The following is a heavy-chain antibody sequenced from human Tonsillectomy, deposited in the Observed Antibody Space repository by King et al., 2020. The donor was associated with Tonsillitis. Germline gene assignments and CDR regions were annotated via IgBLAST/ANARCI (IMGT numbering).Heavy chain of an antibody. D-gene: IGHD5-18*01. Sequence: LQLQESGPGLVKPSETLSLTCTVSGDSISSNSYYWGWIRQPPGKGLEWIASIYFSGYTYYNPSLNSRVTISVDTSKSQFSLKLGSVTAADTAVYYCARAVGYGPLYYFDYWGQGALVTVSS. CDR2: IYFSGYT. V-gene: IGHV4-39*01. CDR3: ARAVGYGPLYYFDY. J-gene: IGHJ4*02. CDR1: GDSISSNSYY.